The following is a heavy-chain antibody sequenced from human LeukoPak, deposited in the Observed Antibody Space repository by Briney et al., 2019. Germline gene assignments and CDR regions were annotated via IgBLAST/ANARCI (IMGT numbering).Heavy chain of an antibody. CDR2: ISSSGSTI. V-gene: IGHV3-11*04. CDR3: ARDLRRGYSSSWYYFDY. CDR1: GFTFSDYY. Sequence: GGSLRLSCAASGFTFSDYYMSWIRQAPGKGLEWVSYISSSGSTIYYADSVKGRFTISRDNAKNSLYLQMNSLRAEDTAVYYCARDLRRGYSSSWYYFDYWGQGTLVTVSS. D-gene: IGHD6-13*01. J-gene: IGHJ4*02.